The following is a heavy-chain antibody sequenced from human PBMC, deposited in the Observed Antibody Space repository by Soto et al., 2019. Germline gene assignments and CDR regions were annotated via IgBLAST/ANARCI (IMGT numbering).Heavy chain of an antibody. V-gene: IGHV2-5*02. D-gene: IGHD2-15*01. CDR3: AHRPSYCSGGSCYAGFDY. CDR2: IYWDDDK. Sequence: QITLKESCPTLVKPTQTLTLTCTFSGFSLSTSGVGVGWIRQPPGKALEWLALIYWDDDKRYSPSLKSRLTTTKDSSTNQVVLTMTNMDAADTSSYYCAHRPSYCSGGSCYAGFDYWGQGTLVTVSS. CDR1: GFSLSTSGVG. J-gene: IGHJ4*02.